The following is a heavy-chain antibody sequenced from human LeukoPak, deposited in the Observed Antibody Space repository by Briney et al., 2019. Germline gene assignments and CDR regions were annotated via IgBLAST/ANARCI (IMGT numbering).Heavy chain of an antibody. CDR1: GYTFTGCY. CDR2: INPDSGGT. J-gene: IGHJ4*02. CDR3: ATGSSLDGSSGWPTHYY. V-gene: IGHV1-2*02. Sequence: ASVKVSCKASGYTFTGCYMHWVRQAPGQGLEWMGWINPDSGGTHYAQKFQDRVTMTRDTSISTAYMELSSLRSDDTALYYCATGSSLDGSSGWPTHYYGGKGALVTVSS. D-gene: IGHD6-19*01.